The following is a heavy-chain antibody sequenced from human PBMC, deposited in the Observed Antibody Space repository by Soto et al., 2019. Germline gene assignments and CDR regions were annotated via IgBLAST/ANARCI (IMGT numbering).Heavy chain of an antibody. D-gene: IGHD4-17*01. CDR3: ARSDYCRDVRVFQH. CDR1: GVSISSGGYY. V-gene: IGHV4-31*03. Sequence: QVKLQESGPGLVKPSQTLSLTCTVSGVSISSGGYYWSWIRQHPGKGLVWIGYSYYSGSTHYNPSLKSRVTISVDTSKNQFSLKLSSVTAADTAVYYCARSDYCRDVRVFQHWGQGTLVTVAS. J-gene: IGHJ1*01. CDR2: SYYSGST.